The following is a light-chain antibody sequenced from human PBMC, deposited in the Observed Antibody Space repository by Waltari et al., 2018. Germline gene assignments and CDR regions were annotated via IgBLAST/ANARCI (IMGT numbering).Light chain of an antibody. J-gene: IGLJ1*01. CDR1: SSNIGSHN. CDR2: LND. CDR3: AAWDDSLNSYV. V-gene: IGLV1-44*01. Sequence: QSVLTQPPSASGTPGQKITISCSGSSSNIGSHNVNWYYHLPGTAPKLLIYLNDQRPSGVPDRFSGSKSGTSASLAISGLHSADEAYFYCAAWDDSLNSYVFGTGTTVTVL.